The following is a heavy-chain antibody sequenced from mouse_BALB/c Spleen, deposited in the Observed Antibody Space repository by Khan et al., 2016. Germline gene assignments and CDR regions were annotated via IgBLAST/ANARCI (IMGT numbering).Heavy chain of an antibody. D-gene: IGHD2-1*01. CDR3: ARSGGNYWFAY. CDR1: GFTFSGFG. V-gene: IGHV5-17*02. CDR2: ISSGSSTI. Sequence: VELVESGGGLVQPGGSRKLSCAASGFTFSGFGMHWVRQAPEKGLEWVAYISSGSSTIYYADTVKGRFTISRDNTKNTLFLQMTSLRSDDTAMYYCARSGGNYWFAYWGPGTLVTVSA. J-gene: IGHJ3*01.